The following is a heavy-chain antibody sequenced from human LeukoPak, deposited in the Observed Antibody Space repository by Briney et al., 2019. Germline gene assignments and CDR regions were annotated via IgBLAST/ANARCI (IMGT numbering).Heavy chain of an antibody. V-gene: IGHV3-30*04. D-gene: IGHD5-18*01. CDR3: ARDAVDTANAV. J-gene: IGHJ6*02. Sequence: GGSLRLSCAASGFTFSSYAMHWVRQAPGKGLEWVAIISYDGSNKYYAGSVKGRFTISRDNSKNTLYLQMNSLRAEDTAVYYCARDAVDTANAVWGQGTTVTVSS. CDR2: ISYDGSNK. CDR1: GFTFSSYA.